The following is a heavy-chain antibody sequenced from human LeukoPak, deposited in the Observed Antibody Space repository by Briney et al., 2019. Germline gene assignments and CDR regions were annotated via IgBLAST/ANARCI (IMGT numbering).Heavy chain of an antibody. CDR3: ARSFYSSGWYEDY. V-gene: IGHV1-2*02. CDR1: GGTFSSYA. J-gene: IGHJ4*02. Sequence: ASVKVSCKASGGTFSSYAISWVRQAPGQGLEWMGWINPNSGGTNFAQEFQGRVTMTRDTSISTAYMELSRLRSDDTAVYYCARSFYSSGWYEDYWGQGTLVTVSS. CDR2: INPNSGGT. D-gene: IGHD6-19*01.